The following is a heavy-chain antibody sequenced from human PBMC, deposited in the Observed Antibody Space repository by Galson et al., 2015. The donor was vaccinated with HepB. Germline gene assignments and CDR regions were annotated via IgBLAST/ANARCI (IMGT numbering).Heavy chain of an antibody. CDR3: VTDRLRTTTPVPIV. D-gene: IGHD3-16*02. Sequence: SLRLSCAVSGFTFGDYAMTWVRQAPGKDLEWVSLITRSGDAKYYTDSVKGRFTISRDNSKNTLFLHMDSLRAEDTAIYYCVTDRLRTTTPVPIVWGQGTLVTVSS. CDR2: ITRSGDAK. J-gene: IGHJ4*02. V-gene: IGHV3-23*01. CDR1: GFTFGDYA.